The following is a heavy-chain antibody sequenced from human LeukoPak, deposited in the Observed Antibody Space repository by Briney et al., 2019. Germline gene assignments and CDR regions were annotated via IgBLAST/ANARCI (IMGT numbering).Heavy chain of an antibody. V-gene: IGHV4-39*01. CDR3: ARHYTYYDILTGYARYLDY. Sequence: PSETLSLTCTVSGGSISSSSYYWGWIRQPPGKGLEWIGSIYYSGSTYYNPSLKSRVTISVDTSKNQFSLKLSSVTAADTAVYYCARHYTYYDILTGYARYLDYWGQGTLVTVSS. J-gene: IGHJ4*02. CDR2: IYYSGST. D-gene: IGHD3-9*01. CDR1: GGSISSSSYY.